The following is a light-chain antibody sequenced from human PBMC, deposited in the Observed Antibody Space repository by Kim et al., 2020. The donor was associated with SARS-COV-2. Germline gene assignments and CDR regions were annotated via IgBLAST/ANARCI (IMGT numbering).Light chain of an antibody. CDR2: DVS. CDR1: SSDVGSYNS. J-gene: IGLJ3*02. V-gene: IGLV2-14*03. Sequence: QSALTQPASVSGSPGQSITISCTGSSSDVGSYNSVSWYQQHPGKAPKLMIYDVSYRPSGVSNRYSGSKSGNTASLTISGLHAEDEADYYCSSYTSSSTWVFGGGTQLTVL. CDR3: SSYTSSSTWV.